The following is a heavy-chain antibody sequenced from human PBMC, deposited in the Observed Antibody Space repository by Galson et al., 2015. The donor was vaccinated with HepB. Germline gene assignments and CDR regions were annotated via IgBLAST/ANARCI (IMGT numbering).Heavy chain of an antibody. CDR3: AKILGYGDYALDY. CDR2: ISYDGSNK. J-gene: IGHJ4*02. Sequence: SLRLSCAASGFTFSSYGMHWVRQAPGKGLEWVAVISYDGSNKYYADSVKGRFTISRDNSKNTLYLQMNSLRAEDTAVYYCAKILGYGDYALDYWSQGTLVTVSS. V-gene: IGHV3-30*18. D-gene: IGHD4-17*01. CDR1: GFTFSSYG.